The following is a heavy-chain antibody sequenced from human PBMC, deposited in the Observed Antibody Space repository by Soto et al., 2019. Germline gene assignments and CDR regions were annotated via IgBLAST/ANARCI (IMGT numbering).Heavy chain of an antibody. CDR1: GYTFTSHG. J-gene: IGHJ3*02. V-gene: IGHV1-18*01. Sequence: ASVKVSCKXSGYTFTSHGISRVRQAPGQGLEWMGWISTYNGKTDYSQKFQGRVTMTADTRTTTVYMELRNLRFADTAIYYFARLLTEGVTYREDAFDIWGQGTKVTVSS. CDR3: ARLLTEGVTYREDAFDI. CDR2: ISTYNGKT. D-gene: IGHD3-9*01.